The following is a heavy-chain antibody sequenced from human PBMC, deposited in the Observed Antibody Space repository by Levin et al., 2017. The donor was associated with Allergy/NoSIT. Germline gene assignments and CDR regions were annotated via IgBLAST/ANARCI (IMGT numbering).Heavy chain of an antibody. J-gene: IGHJ6*02. CDR3: ARADFWSGYSPYYYGMDV. D-gene: IGHD3-3*01. CDR1: GFTFSDYY. V-gene: IGHV3-11*01. Sequence: SCAASGFTFSDYYMSWIRQAPGKGLEWVSYISSSGSTIYYADSVKGRFTISRDNAKNSLYLQMNSLRAEDTAVYYCARADFWSGYSPYYYGMDVWGQGTTVTVSS. CDR2: ISSSGSTI.